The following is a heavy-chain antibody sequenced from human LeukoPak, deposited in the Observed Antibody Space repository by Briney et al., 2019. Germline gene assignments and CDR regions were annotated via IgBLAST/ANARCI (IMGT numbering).Heavy chain of an antibody. CDR3: ARDASSNYFDY. J-gene: IGHJ4*02. D-gene: IGHD6-13*01. V-gene: IGHV3-30-3*01. CDR2: ISYDGSNK. CDR1: GFTFSNYA. Sequence: GRSLRLFCAASGFTFSNYAMHLVRQAPGKRLEGVAVISYDGSNKYYAHSVKSRFTISRDNSRNPLYLHMNSLRAEDTAVYYCARDASSNYFDYWGQGTMVTVSS.